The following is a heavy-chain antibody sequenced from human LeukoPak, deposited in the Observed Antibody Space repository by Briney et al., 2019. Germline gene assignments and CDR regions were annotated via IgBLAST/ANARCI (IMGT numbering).Heavy chain of an antibody. CDR2: ISSSSSYI. CDR3: ARVAASNPIYYYYYMDV. CDR1: GFTFSSYS. J-gene: IGHJ6*03. V-gene: IGHV3-21*01. D-gene: IGHD4-11*01. Sequence: GGSLTLFCAASGFTFSSYSMIWVRQAPGKGLEWVSSISSSSSYIYYADSVKGRFTISRDNAKNSLYLQMNSLRAEDTAVYYCARVAASNPIYYYYYMDVWGKGTTVTVSS.